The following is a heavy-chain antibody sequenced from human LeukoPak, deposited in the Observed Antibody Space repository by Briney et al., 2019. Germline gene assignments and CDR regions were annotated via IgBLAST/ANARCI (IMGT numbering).Heavy chain of an antibody. CDR3: ARAGFGEGAFDI. D-gene: IGHD3-10*01. CDR1: GGSFSGYY. Sequence: PSETLSLTCAVYGGSFSGYYWSWIRQPPGKGLEWIGRIYTSGSTNYNPSFKSRVTMSVDTSKNQFSLKLSSVTAADTAVYYCARAGFGEGAFDIWGQGTMVTVSS. V-gene: IGHV4-59*10. CDR2: IYTSGST. J-gene: IGHJ3*02.